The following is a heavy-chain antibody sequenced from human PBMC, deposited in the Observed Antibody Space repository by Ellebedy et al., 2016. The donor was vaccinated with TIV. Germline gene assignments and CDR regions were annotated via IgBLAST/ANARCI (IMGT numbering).Heavy chain of an antibody. J-gene: IGHJ3*02. V-gene: IGHV3-64D*09. Sequence: GESLKISCSASGFTFSSYAMHWVRQAPGKGLEFVSAIGGNGDTYYADSVKGRFTISRDDSKIALYLQMSSLRSEDTAVYYCVKDRGWLQTDDAFDIWGQGTKVTVSS. CDR3: VKDRGWLQTDDAFDI. CDR2: IGGNGDT. D-gene: IGHD5-18*01. CDR1: GFTFSSYA.